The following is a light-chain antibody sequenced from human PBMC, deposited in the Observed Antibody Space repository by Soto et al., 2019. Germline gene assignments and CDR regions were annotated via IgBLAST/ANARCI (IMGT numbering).Light chain of an antibody. V-gene: IGLV1-44*01. CDR3: SAWDGSLNGWV. CDR2: RHN. Sequence: QSVLTQPPSASGTPGQRVTISCSGSSSNVGVASYSVNWCQYLPGTAPKLLIYRHNQRPSGVPDRFSGSKSGTSASLAISGLQSEDEADYYCSAWDGSLNGWVFGGGTKLTVL. J-gene: IGLJ3*02. CDR1: SSNVGVASYS.